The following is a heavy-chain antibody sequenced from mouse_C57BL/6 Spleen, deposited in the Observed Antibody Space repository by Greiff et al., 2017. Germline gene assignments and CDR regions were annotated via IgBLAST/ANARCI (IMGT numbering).Heavy chain of an antibody. J-gene: IGHJ4*01. V-gene: IGHV5-17*01. CDR3: ARPSFITTGVATDYAMDY. D-gene: IGHD1-1*01. CDR1: GFTFSDYG. CDR2: ISSGSSTI. Sequence: EVKVVESGGGLVKPGGSLKLSCAASGFTFSDYGMHWVRQAPEKGLEWVAYISSGSSTIYYADTVKGRFTISRDNAKNTLFLQMTSLRSEDTAMYYCARPSFITTGVATDYAMDYWGQGTSVTVSS.